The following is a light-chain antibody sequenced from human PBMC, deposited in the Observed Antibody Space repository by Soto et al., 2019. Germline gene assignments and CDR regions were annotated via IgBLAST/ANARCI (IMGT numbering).Light chain of an antibody. CDR2: DAS. CDR1: QTVRNNY. CDR3: QQYDIWPLT. V-gene: IGKV3-20*01. J-gene: IGKJ4*01. Sequence: EFVLTQSPGTLSLSPGERATLPCRASQTVRNNYLAWYQQKPGQAPRLLIYDASTRATGMPDRFSGSGSGTEFTLIISSLQSEDFAVYYCQQYDIWPLTFGGGTRWIS.